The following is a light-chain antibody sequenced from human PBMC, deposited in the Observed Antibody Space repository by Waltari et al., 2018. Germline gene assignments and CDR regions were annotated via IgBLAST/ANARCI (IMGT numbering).Light chain of an antibody. V-gene: IGKV4-1*01. CDR3: QQYYSRRT. CDR1: QSVLYSSTDKNY. CDR2: WAS. J-gene: IGKJ1*01. Sequence: DIVMTQPPDPLAVSLGARAPIDRKSRQSVLYSSTDKNYLAWYQQKPGPPPKLLIYWASSRYSGVPDRFSGSWSGTDFNLTISSLQAEDVAVYFCQQYYSRRTFGQGTKVEVK.